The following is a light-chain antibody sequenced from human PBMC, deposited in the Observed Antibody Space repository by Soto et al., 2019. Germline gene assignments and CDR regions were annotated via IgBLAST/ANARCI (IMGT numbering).Light chain of an antibody. V-gene: IGKV1-5*03. CDR3: QHCYTYSPWT. CDR1: QNITNR. CDR2: WAP. J-gene: IGKJ1*01. Sequence: DIQMTQSPSTLSASVGDRVMVTCRASQNITNRLAWYQQRPGKSPKLLVYWAPTLESGVPSRSSGSGCGTEFTLSICGLQPDEFATYYCQHCYTYSPWTFGQWTKV.